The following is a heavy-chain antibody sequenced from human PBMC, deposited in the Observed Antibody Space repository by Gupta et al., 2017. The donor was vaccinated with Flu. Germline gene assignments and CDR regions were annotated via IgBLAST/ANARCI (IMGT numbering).Heavy chain of an antibody. D-gene: IGHD3-16*01. CDR3: AKDEGDYFDY. J-gene: IGHJ4*02. CDR1: GFTFSSYA. CDR2: ISGSGGST. V-gene: IGHV3-23*01. Sequence: EVQLLESGGGLVQPGGSLRLSCSASGFTFSSYAMSWVRQAPGKGLEWVSAISGSGGSTYYADSVKGRFTISRDNSKNTLYMQMKSLRAEDTAVYYCAKDEGDYFDYWGQGTLVTVSS.